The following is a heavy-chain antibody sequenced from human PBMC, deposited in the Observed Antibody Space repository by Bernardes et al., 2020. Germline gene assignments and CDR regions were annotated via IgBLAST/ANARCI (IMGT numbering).Heavy chain of an antibody. CDR3: ARRLGRTTVTTPFDY. Sequence: GESLKISCKGSGYSFTSYWIGWVRQMPGKGLEWMGIIYPGDSDTRYSPSFQGQVTISADKSISTAYLQWSSLKASDTAMYYCARRLGRTTVTTPFDYWGQGTLVTVSS. D-gene: IGHD4-17*01. V-gene: IGHV5-51*01. J-gene: IGHJ4*02. CDR2: IYPGDSDT. CDR1: GYSFTSYW.